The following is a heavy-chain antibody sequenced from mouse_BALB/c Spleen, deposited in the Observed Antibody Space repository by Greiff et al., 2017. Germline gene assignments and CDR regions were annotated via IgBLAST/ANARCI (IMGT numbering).Heavy chain of an antibody. D-gene: IGHD2-1*01. CDR2: ISDGGSYT. J-gene: IGHJ3*01. V-gene: IGHV5-6*01. CDR1: GFTFSSYA. Sequence: EVQLVESGGGLVKPGGSLKLSCAASGFTFSSYAMSWVRQTPEKRLEWVASISDGGSYTYYPDSVKGRFTISRDNAKNNLYLQMSSLKSEDTAMYYCARGGGNYVGFAYWGQGTLVTVSA. CDR3: ARGGGNYVGFAY.